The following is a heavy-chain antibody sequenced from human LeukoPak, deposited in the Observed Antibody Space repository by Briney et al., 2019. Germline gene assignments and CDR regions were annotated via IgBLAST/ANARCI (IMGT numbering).Heavy chain of an antibody. J-gene: IGHJ4*02. V-gene: IGHV4-59*01. CDR1: GGSISSYY. D-gene: IGHD6-13*01. CDR2: IYYTGST. Sequence: SETLSLTCTVSGGSISSYYWSWLRQPPGKGLEWIGYIYYTGSTDYNPSLKSRVTISVDTSKYQFSLKLSSVTAADTAVYYCARDRRSSSWYGPYYFDYWGQGTLVTVSS. CDR3: ARDRRSSSWYGPYYFDY.